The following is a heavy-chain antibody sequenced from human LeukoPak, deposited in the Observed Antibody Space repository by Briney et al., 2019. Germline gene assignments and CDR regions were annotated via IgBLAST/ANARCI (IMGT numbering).Heavy chain of an antibody. CDR1: GFTFSSKG. J-gene: IGHJ6*02. D-gene: IGHD3-16*01. Sequence: PGGSLRLSCAASGFTFSSKGMSWVRQAPGKGLEWVSAISGSGGSTYYADSVKGRFTISRDNSKNTLYLQMNSLRAEDTAVYYCAKSGPDYDPWGYYYYGMDVWGQGTTVTVSS. CDR3: AKSGPDYDPWGYYYYGMDV. CDR2: ISGSGGST. V-gene: IGHV3-23*01.